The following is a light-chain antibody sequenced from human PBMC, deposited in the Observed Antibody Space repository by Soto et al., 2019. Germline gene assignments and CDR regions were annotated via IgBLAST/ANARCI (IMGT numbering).Light chain of an antibody. J-gene: IGLJ3*02. Sequence: QSALTQPASVSGSPGQSITISCTGTSSDVGGYNYVSWYQQHPGKAPKLMIYDVSNRPSGVSNRFSGSKSGNTASLTISGLQAEDEADYYCISYTSSSTWVFGGGTKLTDL. CDR2: DVS. CDR3: ISYTSSSTWV. V-gene: IGLV2-14*01. CDR1: SSDVGGYNY.